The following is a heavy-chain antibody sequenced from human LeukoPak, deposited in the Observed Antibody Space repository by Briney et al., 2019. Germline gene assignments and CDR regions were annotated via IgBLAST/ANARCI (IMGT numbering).Heavy chain of an antibody. CDR3: ARGDGVVVPAARIYYFDY. CDR1: GGSISSGGYY. J-gene: IGHJ4*02. CDR2: INHSGST. D-gene: IGHD2-2*01. V-gene: IGHV4-39*07. Sequence: SETLSLTCTVSGGSISSGGYYWTWIRQPPGKGLEWIGEINHSGSTNYNPSLKSRVTVSLDTSKNQFSLKLSSVTAADTAVYYCARGDGVVVPAARIYYFDYWGQGTLVTVSS.